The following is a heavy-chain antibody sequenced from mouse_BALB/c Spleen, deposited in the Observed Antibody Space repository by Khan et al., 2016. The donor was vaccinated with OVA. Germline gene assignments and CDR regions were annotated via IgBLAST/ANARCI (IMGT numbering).Heavy chain of an antibody. CDR3: ARPGYRGFAY. Sequence: EVELVESGGGLVKPGGSLKLSCAASGFTFSDYYMYWVRQTPEKRLEWVATISDGGRYTYYQDSVKGRFNISRDNDKNNKDLQMSSLKDEETAMDYCARPGYRGFAYWGQRPLVTVSA. CDR1: GFTFSDYY. V-gene: IGHV5-4*02. D-gene: IGHD2-2*01. J-gene: IGHJ3*01. CDR2: ISDGGRYT.